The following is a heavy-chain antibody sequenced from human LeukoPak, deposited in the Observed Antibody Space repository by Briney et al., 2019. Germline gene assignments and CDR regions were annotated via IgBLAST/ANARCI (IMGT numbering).Heavy chain of an antibody. CDR3: ARGGPRGGNFDY. D-gene: IGHD2-15*01. CDR2: IYYSGST. CDR1: GGSISSYY. Sequence: PPETLSLTCTVSGGSISSYYWSWIRQPPGKGLEWIGYIYYSGSTNYNPSLKSRVTISVDTSKNQFSLKLSSVTAADTAVYYCARGGPRGGNFDYWGQGTLVTVSS. V-gene: IGHV4-59*01. J-gene: IGHJ4*02.